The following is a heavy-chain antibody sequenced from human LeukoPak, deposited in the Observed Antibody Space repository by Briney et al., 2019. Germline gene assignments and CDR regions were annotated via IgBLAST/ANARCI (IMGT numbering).Heavy chain of an antibody. J-gene: IGHJ5*02. CDR1: GFTFSSYW. V-gene: IGHV3-7*01. CDR2: IKQDGSEK. CDR3: ARDTVFRQNWFDP. Sequence: GGSLRLSCAASGFTFSSYWMSWVRQAPGKGLEWVANIKQDGSEKYYVDSVKGRFTISRDNAKNPLYLQMNSLRAEDTAVYYCARDTVFRQNWFDPWGQGTLVTVSS. D-gene: IGHD4-11*01.